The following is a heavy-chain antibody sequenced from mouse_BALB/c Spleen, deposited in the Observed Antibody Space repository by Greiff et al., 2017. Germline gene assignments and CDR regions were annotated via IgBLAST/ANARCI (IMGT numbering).Heavy chain of an antibody. CDR3: ARYGYFDD. Sequence: QVQLQQPGAELVMPGASVKMSCKASGYTFTSYWMHWVKQRPGQGLEWIGEINPSNGRTNYNEKFKSKATLTVDKSSSTAYMQLSSLTSEDSAVYYCARYGYFDDWGQGTTLTVSS. CDR2: INPSNGRT. D-gene: IGHD1-1*01. J-gene: IGHJ2*01. CDR1: GYTFTSYW. V-gene: IGHV1S81*02.